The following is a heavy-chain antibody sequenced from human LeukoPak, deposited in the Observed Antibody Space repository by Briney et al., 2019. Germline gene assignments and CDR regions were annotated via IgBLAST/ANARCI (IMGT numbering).Heavy chain of an antibody. Sequence: GSLRLSCAGSGFTFSTYWIHWVRQAPGQGLVWVSGISGDKSHTAYADSVKGRFTISRDNAKNTLHLQMNSLRDKDTAVYYCATATFYATSGYFPSWGQGTLVTVSS. D-gene: IGHD3-22*01. CDR2: ISGDKSHT. CDR1: GFTFSTYW. J-gene: IGHJ5*02. CDR3: ATATFYATSGYFPS. V-gene: IGHV3-74*01.